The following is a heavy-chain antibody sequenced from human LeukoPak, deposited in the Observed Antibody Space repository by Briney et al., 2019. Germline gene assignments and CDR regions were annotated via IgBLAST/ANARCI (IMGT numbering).Heavy chain of an antibody. CDR2: IYPGDSDT. J-gene: IGHJ5*02. D-gene: IGHD3-10*01. CDR3: ARRRGLVRGYNWFDP. V-gene: IGHV5-51*01. CDR1: GYSFTSYW. Sequence: GESLKISCQGSGYSFTSYWIGWVRQMPGKGLEWMGIIYPGDSDTRYSPSFQGQVTISADKSISTAYLQWSSLKASDTAMYYCARRRGLVRGYNWFDPWGQGTLVTVSS.